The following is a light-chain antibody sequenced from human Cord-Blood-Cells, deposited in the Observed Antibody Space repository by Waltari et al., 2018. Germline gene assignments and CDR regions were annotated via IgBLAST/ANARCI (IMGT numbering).Light chain of an antibody. J-gene: IGLJ3*02. Sequence: QSALTQPDSVSGSPGQSITISCTGTSSDVGGYNYVSWYQQHPGQAPKLMIYDVSNPPSGVSNRFSCSKSGNTASLTISGLQAEDEADYYCSSYTSSSTLVFGGGTKLTVL. CDR2: DVS. CDR3: SSYTSSSTLV. CDR1: SSDVGGYNY. V-gene: IGLV2-14*03.